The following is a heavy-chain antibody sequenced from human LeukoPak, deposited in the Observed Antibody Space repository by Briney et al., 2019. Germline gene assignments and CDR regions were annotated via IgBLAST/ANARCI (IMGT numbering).Heavy chain of an antibody. CDR1: GGSFSGYY. CDR2: IYYSGST. Sequence: SETLSLTCAVHGGSFSGYYWSWIRQPPGKGLEWIGSIYYSGSTYYNPSLKSRVTISVDTSKNQFSLKLSSVTAADTAVYYCASGGYSDSNAFDIWGQGTMVTVSS. D-gene: IGHD5-18*01. J-gene: IGHJ3*02. CDR3: ASGGYSDSNAFDI. V-gene: IGHV4-34*01.